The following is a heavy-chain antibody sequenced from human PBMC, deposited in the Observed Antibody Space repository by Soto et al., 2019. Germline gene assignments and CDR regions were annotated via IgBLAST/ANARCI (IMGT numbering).Heavy chain of an antibody. J-gene: IGHJ4*02. Sequence: QVQLVQSGPEVKKPGASVKVSCEASGYTFTNFGITWVRQAPGEGLEWMGWISVYNGHTSYAQRLQGRVTMTTNTSTSTDYLEVRSLSSDDAAVYYCARVDYGGNSDFLSNWGQGTLVTVSS. D-gene: IGHD4-17*01. V-gene: IGHV1-18*04. CDR2: ISVYNGHT. CDR3: ARVDYGGNSDFLSN. CDR1: GYTFTNFG.